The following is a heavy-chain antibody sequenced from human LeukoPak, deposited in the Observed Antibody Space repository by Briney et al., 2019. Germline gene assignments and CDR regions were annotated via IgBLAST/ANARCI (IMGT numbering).Heavy chain of an antibody. J-gene: IGHJ6*02. D-gene: IGHD6-13*01. CDR1: GYTFTGYY. CDR2: INPNSGGT. V-gene: IGHV1-2*02. Sequence: ASVKVSCKATGYTFTGYYLHWVRQAPGQGLDWMGLINPNSGGTNYAQKFQGRVTMTRDTSTSTAYLEMSRLRSDDTAVYYCARKVSSSHLYYYYDGMDVWGQGTTVTVSS. CDR3: ARKVSSSHLYYYYDGMDV.